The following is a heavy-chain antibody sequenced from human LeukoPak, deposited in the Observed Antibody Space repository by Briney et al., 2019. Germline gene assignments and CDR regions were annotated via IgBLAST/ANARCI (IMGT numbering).Heavy chain of an antibody. J-gene: IGHJ4*02. CDR2: IRYDGSNK. D-gene: IGHD6-13*01. Sequence: GGSLRLSCAASGFTFSSYGMHWVRQAPGKGLEWVAFIRYDGSNKYYADSVKGRFTISRDNAKNSLYLQMSSLRAEDTAVYYCARNEYSTSYFDYWGQGTLVTVSS. V-gene: IGHV3-30*02. CDR1: GFTFSSYG. CDR3: ARNEYSTSYFDY.